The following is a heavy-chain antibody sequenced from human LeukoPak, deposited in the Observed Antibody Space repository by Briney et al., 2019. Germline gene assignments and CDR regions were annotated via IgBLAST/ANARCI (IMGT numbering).Heavy chain of an antibody. V-gene: IGHV3-53*01. CDR3: ARGSSSWYFDYYYMDV. Sequence: GGSLRLSCAASGFTVSSNYMSWVRQAPGKGLEWVSVIYSGGSTYYADSVKGRFTISRDNSKNTLYLQMNSLRAEDTAVYYCARGSSSWYFDYYYMDVWGKGTTVTISS. CDR2: IYSGGST. CDR1: GFTVSSNY. J-gene: IGHJ6*03. D-gene: IGHD6-13*01.